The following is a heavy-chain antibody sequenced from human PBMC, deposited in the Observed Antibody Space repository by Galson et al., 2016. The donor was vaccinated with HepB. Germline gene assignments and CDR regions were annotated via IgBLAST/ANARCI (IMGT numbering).Heavy chain of an antibody. CDR3: AKDRGHEPPYYKDV. CDR1: GFIFSDYA. D-gene: IGHD3-16*01. CDR2: LYGGGYVP. V-gene: IGHV3-23*01. J-gene: IGHJ6*03. Sequence: SLRLSCAASGFIFSDYAMTWVRQAPGKGLEWVSSLYGGGYVPRYADSVKGRFTISRDNSKNTLYLQMNGLRVEDTAVYYCAKDRGHEPPYYKDVWGNGTTVIVSS.